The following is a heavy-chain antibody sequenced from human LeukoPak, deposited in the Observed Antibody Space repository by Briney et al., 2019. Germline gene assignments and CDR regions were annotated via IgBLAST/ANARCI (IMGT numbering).Heavy chain of an antibody. J-gene: IGHJ4*02. D-gene: IGHD3-22*01. CDR2: ISSSGSII. V-gene: IGHV3-11*04. CDR1: GFTFSDYY. Sequence: GGSLRLSCAASGFTFSDYYMTWIRQAPGKGLEWVSYISSSGSIIYYAASVKGRFIISRDNAKNSLYLQMNSLRAEDTAVYFCARVGYDSSGRFDYWGQGTLVTVSS. CDR3: ARVGYDSSGRFDY.